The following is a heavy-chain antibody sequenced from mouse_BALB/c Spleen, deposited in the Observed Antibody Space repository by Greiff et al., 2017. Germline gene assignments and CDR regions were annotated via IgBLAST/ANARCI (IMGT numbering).Heavy chain of an antibody. J-gene: IGHJ4*01. D-gene: IGHD4-1*01. CDR2: ISYDGSN. CDR1: GYSITSGYY. V-gene: IGHV3-6*02. CDR3: ARVGLTGGAMDY. Sequence: EVKLQESGPGLVKPSQSLSLTCSVTGYSITSGYYWNWIRQFPGNKLEWMGYISYDGSNNYNPSLKNRISITRDTSKNQFFLKLNSVTTEDTATYYCARVGLTGGAMDYWGQGTSVTVSS.